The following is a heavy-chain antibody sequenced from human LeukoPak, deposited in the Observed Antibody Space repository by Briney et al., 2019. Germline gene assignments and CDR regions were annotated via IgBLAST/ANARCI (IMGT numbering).Heavy chain of an antibody. CDR1: GFTFSSYA. J-gene: IGHJ4*02. CDR2: ISSSGSYI. V-gene: IGHV3-21*01. CDR3: ARCIAVAGSDY. Sequence: GGSLRLSCAASGFTFSSYAMSWVRQAPGKGLEWVSSISSSGSYIYYADSMKGRFTISRDNAKNSLYLQMNSLRAEDTAVYYCARCIAVAGSDYWGQGTLVTVSS. D-gene: IGHD6-19*01.